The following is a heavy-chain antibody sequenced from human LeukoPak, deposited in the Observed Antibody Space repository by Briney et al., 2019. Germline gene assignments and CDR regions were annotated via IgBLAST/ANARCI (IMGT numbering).Heavy chain of an antibody. V-gene: IGHV3-48*03. CDR2: ISSSGSTI. Sequence: PGGSLRLSCAASGFTFSSYEMNWVRQAPGKGLEWVSYISSSGSTIYYADSVKGRFTISRDNAKNSLYLQMNSLGAEDTAVYYCARSGYDSFDYWGQGTLVTVSS. CDR1: GFTFSSYE. J-gene: IGHJ4*02. CDR3: ARSGYDSFDY. D-gene: IGHD5-12*01.